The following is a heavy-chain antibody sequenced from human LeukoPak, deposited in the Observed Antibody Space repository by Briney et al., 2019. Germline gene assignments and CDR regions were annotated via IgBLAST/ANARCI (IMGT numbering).Heavy chain of an antibody. Sequence: PSETLSLTCTVSGYSISSGYYWGWIRQPPGKGLEWIGSIYHSGSTYYNPSLKSRVTISVDTSKNQFSLKLSSVTAADTAVYYCARDRSNYDFWSGYFGYYYYMDVWGKGTTVTVSS. V-gene: IGHV4-38-2*02. D-gene: IGHD3-3*01. CDR1: GYSISSGYY. J-gene: IGHJ6*03. CDR3: ARDRSNYDFWSGYFGYYYYMDV. CDR2: IYHSGST.